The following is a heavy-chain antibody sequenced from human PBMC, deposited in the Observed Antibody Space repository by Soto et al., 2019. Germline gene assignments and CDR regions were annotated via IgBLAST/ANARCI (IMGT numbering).Heavy chain of an antibody. D-gene: IGHD3-10*01. CDR2: INAGNGNT. V-gene: IGHV1-3*01. CDR3: ARRSTPLFGSGSYAFDY. CDR1: GYTFTNYA. J-gene: IGHJ4*02. Sequence: VKVSCKASGYTFTNYAISWVRQAPGQRLEWMGWINAGNGNTKYSQKFQGRVTITRDTSASTAYMELSSLRSEDTAVYYCARRSTPLFGSGSYAFDYWGQGTLVTVSS.